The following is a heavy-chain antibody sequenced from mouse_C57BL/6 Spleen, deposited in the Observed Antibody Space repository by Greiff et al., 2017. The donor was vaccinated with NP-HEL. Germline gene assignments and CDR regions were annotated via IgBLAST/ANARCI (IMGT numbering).Heavy chain of an antibody. J-gene: IGHJ1*03. V-gene: IGHV7-3*01. Sequence: EVQGVESGGGLVQPGGSLSLSCAASGFTFTDYYMSWVRQPPGEALEWLGFIRNKANGYTTEYSASVKGRFTISRDNSQSILYLQMNALRAEDSATYYCARLVTTVVAPRYFDVWGTGTTVTVSS. D-gene: IGHD1-1*01. CDR1: GFTFTDYY. CDR2: IRNKANGYTT. CDR3: ARLVTTVVAPRYFDV.